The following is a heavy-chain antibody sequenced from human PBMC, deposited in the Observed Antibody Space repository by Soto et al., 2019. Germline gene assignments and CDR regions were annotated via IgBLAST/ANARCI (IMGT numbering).Heavy chain of an antibody. J-gene: IGHJ4*02. CDR3: ARAAMGGSSWPFDY. Sequence: PSETLSLTCAVSGGSISSGGYSWSWIRQPPGKGLEWIGYIYHGGSAYYNPSLKSRVTISVDKSKNQFSLKLSSVTAADTAVYYCARAAMGGSSWPFDYWGQGTLVTVSS. D-gene: IGHD6-13*01. V-gene: IGHV4-30-2*01. CDR1: GGSISSGGYS. CDR2: IYHGGSA.